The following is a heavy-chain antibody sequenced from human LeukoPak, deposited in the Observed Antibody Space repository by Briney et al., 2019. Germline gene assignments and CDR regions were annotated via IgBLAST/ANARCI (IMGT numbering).Heavy chain of an antibody. Sequence: GGSLRLSCAASGFTFSAYSMYWVRQAPGKGLEWVALISYNGRNQDYADSVKGRFTISRDNSKNTLYLQMNSLRAEGTAVYYCAKDRLSVAVAGTGGHYYYYGMDVWGQGTTVTVSS. V-gene: IGHV3-30*04. CDR1: GFTFSAYS. J-gene: IGHJ6*02. D-gene: IGHD6-19*01. CDR2: ISYNGRNQ. CDR3: AKDRLSVAVAGTGGHYYYYGMDV.